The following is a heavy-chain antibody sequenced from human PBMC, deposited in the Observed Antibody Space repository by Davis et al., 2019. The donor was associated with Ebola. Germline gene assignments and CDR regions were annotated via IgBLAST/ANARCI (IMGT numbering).Heavy chain of an antibody. CDR1: GFTFSSYA. J-gene: IGHJ3*02. D-gene: IGHD3-16*01. V-gene: IGHV3-64D*06. CDR3: VKLVLSDAFDI. CDR2: IRSNGGST. Sequence: GESLKISCAASGFTFSSYAMHWVRQAPGKGLEYVSAIRSNGGSTYYADPVKGRFTIYRDNSKNTLYLQMSSLRAEDTAVYYCVKLVLSDAFDIWGQGTMVTVSS.